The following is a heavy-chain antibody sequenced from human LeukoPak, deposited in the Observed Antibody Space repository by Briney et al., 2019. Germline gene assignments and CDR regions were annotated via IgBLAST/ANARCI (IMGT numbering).Heavy chain of an antibody. CDR1: GFTFSSYW. V-gene: IGHV3-48*04. D-gene: IGHD3-3*01. J-gene: IGHJ6*03. Sequence: GGSLRLSCAASGFTFSSYWMGWVRQTPGKGLEWLAHISSSGNSIYYADSVRGRFTISRDNAKNSLYLQMNSLRAEDTAVYYCARLPSYDFWSGYYLADYYMDVWGKGTTVTVSS. CDR3: ARLPSYDFWSGYYLADYYMDV. CDR2: ISSSGNSI.